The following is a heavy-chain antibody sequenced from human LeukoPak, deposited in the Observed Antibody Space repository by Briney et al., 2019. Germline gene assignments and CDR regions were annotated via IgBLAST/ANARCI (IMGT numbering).Heavy chain of an antibody. Sequence: PGGSRRLSCTVSGFTFSSYWMNWVRQAPGKGLEWVANIKQDGSEKYYVDSVKGRFTISRDNAKKSLYLQMNSLRAEDTAVYYCARETEMANLDYWGQGTLVTVSS. J-gene: IGHJ4*02. CDR3: ARETEMANLDY. CDR2: IKQDGSEK. CDR1: GFTFSSYW. D-gene: IGHD5-24*01. V-gene: IGHV3-7*04.